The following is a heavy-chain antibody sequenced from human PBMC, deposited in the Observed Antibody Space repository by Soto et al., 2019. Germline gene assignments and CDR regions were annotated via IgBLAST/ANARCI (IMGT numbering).Heavy chain of an antibody. CDR1: GVTLGDYA. CDR3: QVGATTYYYNGMDS. CDR2: ISWNSGSI. D-gene: IGHD1-26*01. J-gene: IGHJ6*02. V-gene: IGHV3-9*01. Sequence: AGGSLRLSWAGSGVTLGDYAILWGRPAPGKGLEWVSGISWNSGSIGYADSVKGRFPISRDNAKNPLYLQMNSLRAEDTAVYYCQVGATTYYYNGMDSGGQGTTVTV.